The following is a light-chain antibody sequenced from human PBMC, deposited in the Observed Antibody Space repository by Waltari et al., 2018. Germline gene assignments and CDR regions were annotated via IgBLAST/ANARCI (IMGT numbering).Light chain of an antibody. CDR3: QQYNSYHT. CDR2: KAS. J-gene: IGKJ2*01. V-gene: IGKV1-5*03. Sequence: IHITQSPSTLSASVGDRITITCRASQSISTWLAWYQQKPGKAPKLLLYKASNLESGVPSRFSGSGSGTEFTLTISSLQPDDFATYYCQQYNSYHTFGQATKLEIK. CDR1: QSISTW.